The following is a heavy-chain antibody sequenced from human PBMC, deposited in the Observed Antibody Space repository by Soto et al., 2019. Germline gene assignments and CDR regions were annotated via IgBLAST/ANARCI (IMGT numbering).Heavy chain of an antibody. V-gene: IGHV1-18*01. Sequence: QVQLVQSGAEVKKPGASVKVSCKASGYTFTSYGISWVRQAPGQGLEWMGWISAYNGNTNYAQKLQGRGTMTTDTSTSTAYMELRSLRSDDTAVYYCARDREGDDYSNYRTFYYYGMDVWGQGTTVTVSS. CDR2: ISAYNGNT. CDR3: ARDREGDDYSNYRTFYYYGMDV. D-gene: IGHD4-4*01. CDR1: GYTFTSYG. J-gene: IGHJ6*02.